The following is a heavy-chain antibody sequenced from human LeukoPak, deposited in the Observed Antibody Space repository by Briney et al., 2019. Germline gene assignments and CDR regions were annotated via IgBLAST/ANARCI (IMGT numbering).Heavy chain of an antibody. V-gene: IGHV5-51*01. Sequence: GESLKISFKTSGYDFSSKWIGWVRPMPGKGLEWMGIIYPTDSIAKSSPSFQGHVTMSVDTSVNTAYLQWTSLEASDTAIYYCARLAPDYADYWFDPWGQGALVTVSS. D-gene: IGHD4-17*01. CDR2: IYPTDSIA. J-gene: IGHJ5*02. CDR1: GYDFSSKW. CDR3: ARLAPDYADYWFDP.